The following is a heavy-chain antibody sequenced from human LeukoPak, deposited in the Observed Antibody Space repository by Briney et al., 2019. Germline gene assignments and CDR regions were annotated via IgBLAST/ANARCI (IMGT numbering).Heavy chain of an antibody. CDR2: IYYSGST. J-gene: IGHJ6*03. Sequence: PSETLSLTCIVSGGSINSYYWNWIRQPPGKGLEWIGSIYYSGSTYYNPSLKSRVTISVDTSKNQFSLELSSVTAADTAVYFCARGRVSSSSWYSTYYYYFYMDVWGKGTTVTVSS. D-gene: IGHD6-13*01. CDR3: ARGRVSSSSWYSTYYYYFYMDV. V-gene: IGHV4-59*01. CDR1: GGSINSYY.